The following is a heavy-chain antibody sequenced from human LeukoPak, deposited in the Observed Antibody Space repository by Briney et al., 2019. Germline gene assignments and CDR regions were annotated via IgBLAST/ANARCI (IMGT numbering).Heavy chain of an antibody. J-gene: IGHJ4*02. CDR3: ASDREYYYGSGSFDY. CDR2: IKQDGSEK. CDR1: GFTFSSYW. D-gene: IGHD3-10*01. Sequence: PGGSLRLSCAASGFTFSSYWMTWVRQAPGKGLEWVATIKQDGSEKYYVDSVKGRFTISRDNTKISLYLQMSSLSAEDTAVYYCASDREYYYGSGSFDYWGQGTRVTVSS. V-gene: IGHV3-7*04.